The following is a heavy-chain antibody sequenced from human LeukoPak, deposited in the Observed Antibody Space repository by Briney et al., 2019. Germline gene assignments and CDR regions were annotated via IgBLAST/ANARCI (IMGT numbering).Heavy chain of an antibody. J-gene: IGHJ4*02. V-gene: IGHV1-3*01. CDR1: GYTFTSYA. CDR3: ARDSGSGNNDY. D-gene: IGHD1-26*01. CDR2: ISAGKGNR. Sequence: ASVKVSFKASGYTFTSYAIHWVRQAPGQRLEWMGWISAGKGNRKYSQNLQGRVTFISNTSATTAFMELSSLRSEDAAVYYCARDSGSGNNDYWGQGTLVTVSS.